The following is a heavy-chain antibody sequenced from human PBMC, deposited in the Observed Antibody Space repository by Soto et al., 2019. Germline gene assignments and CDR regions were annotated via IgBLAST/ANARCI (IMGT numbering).Heavy chain of an antibody. CDR2: IYPADSDT. D-gene: IGHD2-8*01. CDR3: ARPRVSTSQFDY. J-gene: IGHJ4*02. V-gene: IGHV5-51*03. CDR1: GYSFVGYW. Sequence: EVQLVQSGAELKKPGESLKISCKGSGYSFVGYWIGWVRQMPGKGLEWMGIIYPADSDTRYSPSFQGQVTISADKSISTAYLQWTSLKASDTAMYYCARPRVSTSQFDYWGRGTLVTVSS.